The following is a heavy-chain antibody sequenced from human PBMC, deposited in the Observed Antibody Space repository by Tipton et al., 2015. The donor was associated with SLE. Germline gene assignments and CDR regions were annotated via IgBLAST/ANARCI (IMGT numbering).Heavy chain of an antibody. V-gene: IGHV3-48*01. J-gene: IGHJ3*02. CDR2: ISSSSRTI. CDR3: AKDAIERNGVFDAFDI. CDR1: GFTFSPYT. D-gene: IGHD3-3*01. Sequence: SLRLSCAASGFTFSPYTMHWFRQAPGKGLEWLSYISSSSRTIYYADSVKGHFTISRDNSKSTLYLQMNNLRPEDTAVYYCAKDAIERNGVFDAFDIWGQGAMVTVSS.